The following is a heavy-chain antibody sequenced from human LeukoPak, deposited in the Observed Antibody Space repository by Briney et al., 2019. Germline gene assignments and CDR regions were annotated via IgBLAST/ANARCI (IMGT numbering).Heavy chain of an antibody. J-gene: IGHJ6*03. CDR3: ARNPVSYYYYMDV. V-gene: IGHV1-69*13. D-gene: IGHD5/OR15-5a*01. Sequence: SVTVSCMASGGTLSNYAISGVRQAPGQGLEWMGGIIPIFGTANYAQKFQGRVTITADESTSTAYMELSSLRSEDTAVYYCARNPVSYYYYMDVWGKGTTVTVSS. CDR1: GGTLSNYA. CDR2: IIPIFGTA.